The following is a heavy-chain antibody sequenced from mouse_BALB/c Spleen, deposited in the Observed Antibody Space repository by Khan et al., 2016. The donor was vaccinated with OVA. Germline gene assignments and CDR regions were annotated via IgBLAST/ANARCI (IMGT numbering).Heavy chain of an antibody. CDR2: INTYTGDP. J-gene: IGHJ1*03. D-gene: IGHD2-1*01. CDR3: ARVTSYWYSDV. V-gene: IGHV9-1*02. Sequence: QIQLVQSGPELKKPGETVKISCKASGYTFTNYGMNWVKQAPGKGLKWMGCINTYTGDPTYADDFKGRFVFSLETSASTAYLQISNLKYEDMTTYFCARVTSYWYSDVWGTGTTVTVSS. CDR1: GYTFTNYG.